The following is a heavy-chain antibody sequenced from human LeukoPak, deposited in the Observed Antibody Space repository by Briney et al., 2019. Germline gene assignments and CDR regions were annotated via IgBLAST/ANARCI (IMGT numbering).Heavy chain of an antibody. V-gene: IGHV3-30*18. D-gene: IGHD1-26*01. J-gene: IGHJ4*02. Sequence: GGSLRLSCAASEFTFSSYGMHWVRQAPGKGLEWVAVISYDGSNKYYADSVKGRFTISRDNSKNTLYLQMNSLRAEDTAVYYCAKDWEGATGGDYWGQGTLVTVSS. CDR1: EFTFSSYG. CDR2: ISYDGSNK. CDR3: AKDWEGATGGDY.